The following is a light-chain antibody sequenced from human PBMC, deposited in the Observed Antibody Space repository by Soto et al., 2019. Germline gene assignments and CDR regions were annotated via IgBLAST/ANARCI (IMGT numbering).Light chain of an antibody. V-gene: IGKV3-11*01. Sequence: EIVLTQSPVTLSLSRGERATLSCRASQSVSNYLTWYQQKPCQAPSLLIYDASKRATGIPARFSGSGSGTDFTLNISSLEPEDFAVYYCQQRRSWPPTITFGQVTRLEIK. CDR2: DAS. CDR3: QQRRSWPPTIT. J-gene: IGKJ5*01. CDR1: QSVSNY.